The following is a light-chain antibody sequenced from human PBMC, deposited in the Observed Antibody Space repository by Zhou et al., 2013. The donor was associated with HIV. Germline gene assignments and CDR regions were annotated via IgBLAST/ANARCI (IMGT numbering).Light chain of an antibody. J-gene: IGKJ5*01. Sequence: DIQMTQSPSTLSASVGDRVTIACRASQSINNWLAWYQQKPGKAPKLLIYKASTLEGGVPSRFGGSGSGTEFTLTISSLQPDDYGTYYCQQYNDKAITFGQGTRLET. V-gene: IGKV1-5*03. CDR2: KAS. CDR1: QSINNW. CDR3: QQYNDKAIT.